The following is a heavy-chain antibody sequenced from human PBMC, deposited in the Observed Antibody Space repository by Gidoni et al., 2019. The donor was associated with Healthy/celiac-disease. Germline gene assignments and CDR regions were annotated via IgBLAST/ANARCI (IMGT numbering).Heavy chain of an antibody. D-gene: IGHD4-17*01. J-gene: IGHJ4*02. CDR3: ASHKIATVAFDY. CDR2: IYYSGST. CDR1: GGSISSYY. V-gene: IGHV4-59*08. Sequence: QVQLQESGPGLLKPSEALCLTCTVSGGSISSYYGRCIRQPPGKGLDWIGYIYYSGSTNDNPSLKSRVTISVDTSKNQFSLQLSSVTAAYTAVYYCASHKIATVAFDYWGQGTLVTVSS.